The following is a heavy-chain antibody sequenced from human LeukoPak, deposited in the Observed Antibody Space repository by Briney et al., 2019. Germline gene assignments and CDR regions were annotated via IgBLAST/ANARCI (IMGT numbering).Heavy chain of an antibody. D-gene: IGHD6-19*01. CDR2: ISGSGGST. CDR1: GFTFRSYA. CDR3: AKGLHSSGWYPYFDY. Sequence: GGSLRLSSAASGFTFRSYAMSWVRQAPGKGLEWVSAISGSGGSTYYADSVKGRFTISRDNSRNTLYLQMNSLRAEDTAVYYCAKGLHSSGWYPYFDYWGQGTLVTVSS. V-gene: IGHV3-23*01. J-gene: IGHJ4*02.